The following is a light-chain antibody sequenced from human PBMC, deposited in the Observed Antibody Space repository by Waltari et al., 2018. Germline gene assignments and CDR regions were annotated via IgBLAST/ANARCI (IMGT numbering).Light chain of an antibody. CDR1: QRFDGW. CDR3: QQYETYPFT. CDR2: KTS. V-gene: IGKV1-5*03. J-gene: IGKJ4*01. Sequence: DIQMTQSPSTLSASVGDRVTITCRASQRFDGWLAWFQQRPGIAPKLLIYKTSTLESGFPSRFSGSGSGTEYTLTISGLQPDDFATYYCQQYETYPFTFGGGTKVEI.